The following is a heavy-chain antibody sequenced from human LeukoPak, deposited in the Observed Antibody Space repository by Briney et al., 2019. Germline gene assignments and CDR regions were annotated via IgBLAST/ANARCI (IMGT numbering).Heavy chain of an antibody. J-gene: IGHJ4*02. CDR2: ISAYNGNT. Sequence: ASVKVSCKASGYTFTRYGISWVRRAPGQGLEWMGWISAYNGNTNYAQNLQGRVTMTTDTSTSTAYMELRRLTSDDTAVYYCAREYCSSTSCFDYWGQGTLVTVSS. CDR3: AREYCSSTSCFDY. V-gene: IGHV1-18*01. D-gene: IGHD2-2*01. CDR1: GYTFTRYG.